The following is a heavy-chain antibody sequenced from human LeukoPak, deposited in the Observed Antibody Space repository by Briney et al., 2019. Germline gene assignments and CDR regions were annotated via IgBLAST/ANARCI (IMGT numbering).Heavy chain of an antibody. CDR2: IIPIFGTA. D-gene: IGHD3-3*01. Sequence: ASVKVSCKASGGTFSSYAISWVRQAPGQGLEWMGGIIPIFGTANYAQKFQGRVTITADISTNTVYMGLSSLRSEDTAVYFCAGIPVFGVVLHQEPVWGKGTTVTVSS. CDR1: GGTFSSYA. CDR3: AGIPVFGVVLHQEPV. V-gene: IGHV1-69*06. J-gene: IGHJ6*04.